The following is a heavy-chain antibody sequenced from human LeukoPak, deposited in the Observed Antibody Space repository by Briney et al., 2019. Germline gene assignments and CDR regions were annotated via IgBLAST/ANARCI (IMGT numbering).Heavy chain of an antibody. CDR3: ARAIRHMVRGVNTQYYFDS. CDR1: GYTFTSYD. V-gene: IGHV1-8*01. J-gene: IGHJ4*02. CDR2: MNPNTGNT. Sequence: ASVKVSCKASGYTFTSYDINWVRQATGQGLEWMGWMNPNTGNTGYVQKFQGRVTMTRSTSISTAYMELSSLRSEDTAMHYCARAIRHMVRGVNTQYYFDSWGQGTLVTVPS. D-gene: IGHD3-10*01.